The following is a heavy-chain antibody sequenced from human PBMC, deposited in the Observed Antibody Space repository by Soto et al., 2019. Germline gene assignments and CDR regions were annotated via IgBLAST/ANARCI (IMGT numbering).Heavy chain of an antibody. CDR1: GGSFSGHS. J-gene: IGHJ5*01. V-gene: IGHV4-34*01. Sequence: PSETLSLTCAVYGGSFSGHSRTWIRQSPGKGLEWIGDINHSGRVNYSPSLKSRVTISLDTSKNQFSLTLSAVTAADTATYYCSTRAYDTNGYYRFDPWGQGTLVTVSS. CDR3: STRAYDTNGYYRFDP. D-gene: IGHD3-22*01. CDR2: INHSGRV.